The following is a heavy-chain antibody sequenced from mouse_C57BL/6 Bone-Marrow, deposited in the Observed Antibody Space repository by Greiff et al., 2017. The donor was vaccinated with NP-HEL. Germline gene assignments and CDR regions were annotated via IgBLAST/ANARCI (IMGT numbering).Heavy chain of an antibody. CDR3: ARHDYVSYAMDY. D-gene: IGHD2-4*01. V-gene: IGHV5-2*03. J-gene: IGHJ4*01. CDR2: INSDGGST. CDR1: EYEFPSHD. Sequence: EVKVEESGGGLVQPGESLKLSCESNEYEFPSHDMSWVRKTPEKRLELVAAINSDGGSTYYPDTMERRFIISRDNTKKTLYLQMSSLRSEDTALYYCARHDYVSYAMDYWGQGTSVTVSS.